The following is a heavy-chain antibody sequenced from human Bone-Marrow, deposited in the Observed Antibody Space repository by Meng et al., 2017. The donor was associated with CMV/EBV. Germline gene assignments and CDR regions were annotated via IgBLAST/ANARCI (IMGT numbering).Heavy chain of an antibody. CDR3: VKDRRITIFGVVIIHYAFDI. CDR1: GFTFSDYY. J-gene: IGHJ3*02. V-gene: IGHV3-11*04. Sequence: GESLKISCAASGFTFSDYYMSWIRQAPGKGLEWVSYISSSGSTIYYADSVKGRFTISRDNAKNSLYLQMNSLRAEDTAVYYCVKDRRITIFGVVIIHYAFDIWGQGTMVTVSS. D-gene: IGHD3-3*01. CDR2: ISSSGSTI.